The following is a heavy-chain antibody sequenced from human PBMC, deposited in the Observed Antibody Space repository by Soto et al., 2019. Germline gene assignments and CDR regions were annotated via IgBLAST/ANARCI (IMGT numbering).Heavy chain of an antibody. V-gene: IGHV4-61*01. Sequence: QVQLQESGPGLVKPSETLSLTCTVSGGSVSSGSYYWSWIRQPPGKGLEWIGYIYYSGSTNYNPPPKSRVTILVDTSKNQFSLKLSSVTAADTAVYYCASGRYYDSSGYLKDYWGQGTLVTVSS. J-gene: IGHJ4*02. CDR3: ASGRYYDSSGYLKDY. CDR1: GGSVSSGSYY. CDR2: IYYSGST. D-gene: IGHD3-22*01.